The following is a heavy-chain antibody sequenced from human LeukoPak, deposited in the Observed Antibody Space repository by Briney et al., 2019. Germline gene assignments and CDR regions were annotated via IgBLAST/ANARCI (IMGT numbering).Heavy chain of an antibody. CDR1: GGSISSSNYY. CDR3: ATNIVAATDY. D-gene: IGHD1-26*01. Sequence: SETLSLTCTVSGGSISSSNYYWGWIRQPPGEGLEWIGSIYYSGSTYYNPSLKSRVTISVDTSKNQFSLKLSSVTAADTAVYYCATNIVAATDYWGQGTLVTVSS. V-gene: IGHV4-39*01. CDR2: IYYSGST. J-gene: IGHJ4*02.